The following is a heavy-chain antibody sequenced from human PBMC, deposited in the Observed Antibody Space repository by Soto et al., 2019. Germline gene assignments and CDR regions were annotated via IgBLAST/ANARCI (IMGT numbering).Heavy chain of an antibody. J-gene: IGHJ4*02. CDR1: GYTFTSYG. CDR3: ARVHNTYYGFWSGSEFDY. Sequence: QVQLVQSGAEVKKPGASVKVSCKASGYTFTSYGISWVRQAPGQGLEWMGWISAYNGNTNYAQKLQGRVTMTTDTSTSTAYMELRSLRSDDTAVYYCARVHNTYYGFWSGSEFDYWGQGTLVTVSS. CDR2: ISAYNGNT. D-gene: IGHD3-3*01. V-gene: IGHV1-18*01.